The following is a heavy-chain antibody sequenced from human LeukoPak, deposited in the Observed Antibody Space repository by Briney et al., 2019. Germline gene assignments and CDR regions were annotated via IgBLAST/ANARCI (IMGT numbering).Heavy chain of an antibody. J-gene: IGHJ3*02. CDR1: GVSISSSYSY. Sequence: PSGTLSLTCTVSGVSISSSYSYWGWIRQPPGMGLEWIGSIYYTGNTYYNPSRKSRVTISVDTSKNQFSLKLSSVTAADTAVYYCARGGSYDYVWGSYLHDAFDIWGQGTMVTVSS. CDR2: IYYTGNT. V-gene: IGHV4-39*07. CDR3: ARGGSYDYVWGSYLHDAFDI. D-gene: IGHD3-16*02.